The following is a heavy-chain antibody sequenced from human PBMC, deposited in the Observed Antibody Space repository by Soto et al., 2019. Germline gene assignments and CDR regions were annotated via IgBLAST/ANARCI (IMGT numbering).Heavy chain of an antibody. CDR3: ARLPSYGSGNFAY. CDR1: GGTFSSYT. J-gene: IGHJ4*02. D-gene: IGHD3-10*01. Sequence: GASVKVSCKASGGTFSSYTISWVRQAPGQGLEWMGRIIPILGIANYAQKFQGRVTITADKSTSTAYMELSSLRSEDTAVYYCARLPSYGSGNFAYWGQGTLVTVST. V-gene: IGHV1-69*02. CDR2: IIPILGIA.